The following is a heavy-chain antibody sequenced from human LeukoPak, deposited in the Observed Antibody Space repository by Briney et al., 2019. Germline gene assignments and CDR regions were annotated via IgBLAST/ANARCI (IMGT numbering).Heavy chain of an antibody. Sequence: GGSLSLSCAASGFTFDDYAMHWVRQAPGKGLEWVSLISWGGGSTYYADSVRGRFTISRDNNKNALYLHMNSLRAEDTALYYCAKDRSGNSYGHFDYWGQGTLVTVSS. CDR2: ISWGGGST. CDR3: AKDRSGNSYGHFDY. CDR1: GFTFDDYA. V-gene: IGHV3-43D*03. J-gene: IGHJ4*02. D-gene: IGHD3-10*01.